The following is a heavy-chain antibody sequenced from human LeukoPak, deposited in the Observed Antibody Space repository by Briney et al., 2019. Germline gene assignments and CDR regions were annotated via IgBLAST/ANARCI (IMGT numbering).Heavy chain of an antibody. Sequence: SGTLSLTCTVSGGSISSYYWSWIRQPPGKGLEWIGYIYYSGSTNYNPSLKSRVTISVDTSKNQFSLKLSSVTAADTAVYYCATVRSSGWYVDFDYWGQGTLVTVSS. CDR3: ATVRSSGWYVDFDY. D-gene: IGHD6-19*01. V-gene: IGHV4-59*01. CDR1: GGSISSYY. CDR2: IYYSGST. J-gene: IGHJ4*02.